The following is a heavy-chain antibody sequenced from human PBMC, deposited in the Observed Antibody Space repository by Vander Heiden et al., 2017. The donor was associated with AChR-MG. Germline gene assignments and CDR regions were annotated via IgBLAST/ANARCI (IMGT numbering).Heavy chain of an antibody. CDR3: ARDSRGVTTN. CDR1: GFTFSSYA. Sequence: QVQLVESGGGVVQPGRSLRLSCAASGFTFSSYAMHWVRQAPGKGLEWVAVISYDGSKKYYADSVKGRFTISRDNSKNTLYLQMNSLRAEDTAVYYCARDSRGVTTNWGQGTLVTVSS. CDR2: ISYDGSKK. J-gene: IGHJ4*02. V-gene: IGHV3-30-3*01. D-gene: IGHD4-17*01.